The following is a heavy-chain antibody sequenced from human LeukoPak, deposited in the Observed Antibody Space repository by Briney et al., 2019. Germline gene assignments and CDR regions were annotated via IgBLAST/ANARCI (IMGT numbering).Heavy chain of an antibody. CDR3: ARAGGRWLVTHYYYYGMDV. J-gene: IGHJ6*04. V-gene: IGHV4-4*02. CDR1: GGSISSSNW. Sequence: SETLSLTCAVSGGSISSSNWWSWVRQPPGKGLEWIGEIYHSGSTNYNPSLKSRVTISVDKSKNQFSLQLNSVTPEDTAVYYCARAGGRWLVTHYYYYGMDVWGKGTTVTASS. D-gene: IGHD6-19*01. CDR2: IYHSGST.